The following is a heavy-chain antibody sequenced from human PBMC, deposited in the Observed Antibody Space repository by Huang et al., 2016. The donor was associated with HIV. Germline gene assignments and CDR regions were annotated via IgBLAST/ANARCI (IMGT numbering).Heavy chain of an antibody. Sequence: QVQLVQSGAEVKNPGASVRVSCKASGYTFTDSNIHWVRQAPGQGLEWMGWLHPKRGGTIYAQRFQGRITMTRDTTISTVHMDLRRIQSDDTAVYFCARDWSFGSSTSPADWGQGTLVTVSS. V-gene: IGHV1-2*02. CDR2: LHPKRGGT. D-gene: IGHD6-6*01. CDR3: ARDWSFGSSTSPAD. CDR1: GYTFTDSN. J-gene: IGHJ4*02.